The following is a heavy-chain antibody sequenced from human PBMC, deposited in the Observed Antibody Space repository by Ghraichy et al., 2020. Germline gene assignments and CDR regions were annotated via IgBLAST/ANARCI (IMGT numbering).Heavy chain of an antibody. CDR1: GFSLSTSGVG. D-gene: IGHD6-19*01. CDR3: AHTSISVSADYYYCLMDV. Sequence: SGPTLVKPTQTLTLTCTFSGFSLSTSGVGVGWVRQPPGKALEWLALISWNDDERYSPSLKSRLTITKDTSKNQVVLTMTSVGPVDTATYYCAHTSISVSADYYYCLMDVWGQGTTVTVSS. V-gene: IGHV2-5*01. J-gene: IGHJ6*02. CDR2: ISWNDDE.